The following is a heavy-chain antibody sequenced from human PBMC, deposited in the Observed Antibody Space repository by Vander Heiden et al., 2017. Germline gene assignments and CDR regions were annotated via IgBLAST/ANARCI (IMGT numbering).Heavy chain of an antibody. CDR3: ARDLTGSGIDY. CDR2: ISSSSSYI. J-gene: IGHJ4*02. D-gene: IGHD3-10*01. Sequence: EVQLVESGGGLVKPGGSLRLSCAASAFTFSSYSMNWVRQAPGKGLEWVSSISSSSSYIYYADSVKGRFTISRDNAKNSLYLQMNSLRAEDTAVYYCARDLTGSGIDYWGEGSLVTVSS. CDR1: AFTFSSYS. V-gene: IGHV3-21*01.